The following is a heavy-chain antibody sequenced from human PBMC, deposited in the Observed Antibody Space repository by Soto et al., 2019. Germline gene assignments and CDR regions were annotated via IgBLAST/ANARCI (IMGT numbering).Heavy chain of an antibody. CDR1: GGTFSSYA. CDR3: AGFVPYYFDY. J-gene: IGHJ4*02. V-gene: IGHV1-69*13. D-gene: IGHD3-16*01. Sequence: ASVKVCCKASGGTFSSYAISWVRQAPGQGLEWMGGIIPIFGTANYAQKFQGRVTITGDESTSTAYMELSSLRSEDTDVYYCAGFVPYYFDYWGQGTLVTVSS. CDR2: IIPIFGTA.